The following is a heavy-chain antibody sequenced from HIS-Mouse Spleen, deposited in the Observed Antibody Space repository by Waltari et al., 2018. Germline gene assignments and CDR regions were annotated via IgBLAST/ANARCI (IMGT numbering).Heavy chain of an antibody. V-gene: IGHV3-7*01. D-gene: IGHD7-27*01. CDR1: GFTFSSFW. CDR3: ARDGGTGDFDY. J-gene: IGHJ4*02. Sequence: EVQLVESGGGLVRPGGSLRLSCAASGFTFSSFWMSWVRQAPGKGLEWVANIKQDGSEKYYVDSVKGRFTISRDNAKNSLYLQMNSLRAEDTAVYYCARDGGTGDFDYWGQGTLVTVSS. CDR2: IKQDGSEK.